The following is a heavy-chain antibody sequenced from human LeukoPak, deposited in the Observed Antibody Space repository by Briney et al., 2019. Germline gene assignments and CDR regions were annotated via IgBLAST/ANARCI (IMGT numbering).Heavy chain of an antibody. V-gene: IGHV1-2*02. Sequence: ASVNVSCKASGYTFTGYYMHWVRPAPGQELEWMGWINPNSGGTNYAQKFQGRVTMTRDTSISTAYMELSRLRSDDTAVYYCARRYCSGGSCYFGAFDIWGQGTMVTVSS. CDR2: INPNSGGT. CDR1: GYTFTGYY. D-gene: IGHD2-15*01. J-gene: IGHJ3*02. CDR3: ARRYCSGGSCYFGAFDI.